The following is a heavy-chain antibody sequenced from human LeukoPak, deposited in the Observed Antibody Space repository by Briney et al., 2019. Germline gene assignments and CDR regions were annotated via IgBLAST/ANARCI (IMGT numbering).Heavy chain of an antibody. CDR2: ISGSGATS. CDR1: GFTFSKYA. Sequence: GGSLRLSCAASGFTFSKYAMNWVRQLPGKGLEWVSVISGSGATSAYADSVQGRFTISRDNSKNTVYLQMNSLRPEDTAVYYCAKDRIVLTVYAFDSWGQGSLVTVSS. J-gene: IGHJ4*02. V-gene: IGHV3-23*01. D-gene: IGHD2-8*01. CDR3: AKDRIVLTVYAFDS.